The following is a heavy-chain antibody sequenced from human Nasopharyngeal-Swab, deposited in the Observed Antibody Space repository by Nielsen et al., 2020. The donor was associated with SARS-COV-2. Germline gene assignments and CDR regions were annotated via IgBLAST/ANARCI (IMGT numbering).Heavy chain of an antibody. CDR3: VHAGDSSSVRFDP. D-gene: IGHD6-13*01. CDR2: IYWHDER. V-gene: IGHV2-5*04. J-gene: IGHJ5*02. CDR1: GFSLTTTGMC. Sequence: SGPTLVKPTQSLTLTCTFSGFSLTTTGMCVGWIRQPPGKALEWLALIYWHDERRYRPSLKSRLTISKDTSKNQVVLTMTNMDPVDTGTYYCVHAGDSSSVRFDPWGQGTLVTVSS.